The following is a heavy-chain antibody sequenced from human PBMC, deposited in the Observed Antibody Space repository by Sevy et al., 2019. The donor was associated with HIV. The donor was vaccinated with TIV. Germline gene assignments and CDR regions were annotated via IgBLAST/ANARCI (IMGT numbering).Heavy chain of an antibody. J-gene: IGHJ6*02. Sequence: GGSLRLSCAASGFTFSSYGMHWVRQAPGKGLEWVTVISYDGSNKYYADSVKGRFTISRDNSKNTLYLQMNSLRAEDTAVYYCAKSIRDYYYGMDVWGQGTTVTVSS. CDR2: ISYDGSNK. CDR1: GFTFSSYG. D-gene: IGHD3-9*01. CDR3: AKSIRDYYYGMDV. V-gene: IGHV3-30*18.